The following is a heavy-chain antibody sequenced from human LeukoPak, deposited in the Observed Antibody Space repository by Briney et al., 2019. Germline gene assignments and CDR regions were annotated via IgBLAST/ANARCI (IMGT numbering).Heavy chain of an antibody. V-gene: IGHV1-2*02. CDR3: ARAGFWSSWYYFDY. Sequence: ASVKVSFKASGYTFTDYYMHWVRQAPGQGPEWMGWINPKSGSTYCAQKFQGRVTLTRDTSISTAYMELSGLTYDDTAVYYCARAGFWSSWYYFDYWGQGTLVTVSS. CDR1: GYTFTDYY. D-gene: IGHD3-3*01. CDR2: INPKSGST. J-gene: IGHJ4*02.